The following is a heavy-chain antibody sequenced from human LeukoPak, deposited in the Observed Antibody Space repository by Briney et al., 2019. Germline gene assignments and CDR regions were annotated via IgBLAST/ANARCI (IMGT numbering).Heavy chain of an antibody. CDR3: ASPEWLPDSFDI. V-gene: IGHV3-7*01. CDR2: IKQDGSEK. D-gene: IGHD3-3*01. Sequence: PGGSLRLSCAASGFTFSNYWMSWVRQAPGKGLEWAANIKQDGSEKYYVDSVKGRFTISRDNAKNSLYLQMNGLRAEDTAVYYCASPEWLPDSFDIWGQGTMVTVSS. J-gene: IGHJ3*02. CDR1: GFTFSNYW.